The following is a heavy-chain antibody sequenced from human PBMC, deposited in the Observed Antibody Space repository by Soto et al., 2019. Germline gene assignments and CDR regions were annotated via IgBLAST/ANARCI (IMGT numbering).Heavy chain of an antibody. CDR1: GFTFSSYG. Sequence: GGSLRLSCAASGFTFSSYGMHWVRQAPGKGLEWVAVISYDGSNKYYADSVKGRFTISRDNSKNTLYLQMNSLRAEDTAVYYCAKEAYYDILTGSPFDYWGQGTLVTVSS. CDR3: AKEAYYDILTGSPFDY. V-gene: IGHV3-30*18. CDR2: ISYDGSNK. J-gene: IGHJ4*02. D-gene: IGHD3-9*01.